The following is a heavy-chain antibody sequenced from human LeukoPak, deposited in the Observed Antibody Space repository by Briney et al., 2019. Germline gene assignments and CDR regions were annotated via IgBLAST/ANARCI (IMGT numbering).Heavy chain of an antibody. CDR1: GYTFTSYD. CDR2: MNPNSGNT. J-gene: IGHJ6*03. V-gene: IGHV1-8*01. Sequence: ASVKVSCKASGYTFTSYDINWVRQATGQGLEWMGWMNPNSGNTGYAQKFQGRVTMTRNTSISTAYMELSSLRSEDTAVYYCARGGVVIGYCSGGSCSEDYYYYYYMDVWGKGTTVTISS. CDR3: ARGGVVIGYCSGGSCSEDYYYYYYMDV. D-gene: IGHD2-15*01.